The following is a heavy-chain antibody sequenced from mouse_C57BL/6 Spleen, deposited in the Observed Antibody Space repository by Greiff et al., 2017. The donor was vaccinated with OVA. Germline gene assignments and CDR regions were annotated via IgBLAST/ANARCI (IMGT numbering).Heavy chain of an antibody. CDR1: GYTFTDYY. D-gene: IGHD2-5*01. CDR3: ARSYYSNPWFAY. V-gene: IGHV1-19*01. Sequence: VQLQQSGPVLVKPGASVKMSCKASGYTFTDYYMNWVKQSHGKSLEWIGVINPYNGGTSYNQKFKGKATLTVDKSSSTAYMELNSLTSEDSAVYYCARSYYSNPWFAYWGQGTLVTVSA. CDR2: INPYNGGT. J-gene: IGHJ3*01.